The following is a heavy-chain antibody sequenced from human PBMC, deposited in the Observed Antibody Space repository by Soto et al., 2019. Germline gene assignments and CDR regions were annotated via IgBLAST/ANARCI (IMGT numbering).Heavy chain of an antibody. V-gene: IGHV3-74*01. J-gene: IGHJ3*02. CDR1: GFTFSSYW. D-gene: IGHD1-7*01. Sequence: EVQLVESGGGLVQPGGSLRLSCAASGFTFSSYWMHWVRQAPGKGLVWVSRIYTDGSSTNYADSVQGRFTISRDNAKNTLYLQMNSLRAEDTAVYYCAILSGTWRAFDIWGQGTMVTVSS. CDR3: AILSGTWRAFDI. CDR2: IYTDGSST.